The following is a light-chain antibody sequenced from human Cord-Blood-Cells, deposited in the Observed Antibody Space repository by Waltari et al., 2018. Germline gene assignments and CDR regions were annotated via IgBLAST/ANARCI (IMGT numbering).Light chain of an antibody. CDR3: QHYNNLPQT. V-gene: IGKV3-15*01. CDR1: PSVSSN. CDR2: GAS. Sequence: IVMTESPDTLSESPVEIANLSCRANPSVSSNLAWYQQKPGQAPRLLIYGASTKATDIPARFMSSESGTECTLTISSLQSEDFAVYGCQHYNNLPQTFGQGTKVEIK. J-gene: IGKJ1*01.